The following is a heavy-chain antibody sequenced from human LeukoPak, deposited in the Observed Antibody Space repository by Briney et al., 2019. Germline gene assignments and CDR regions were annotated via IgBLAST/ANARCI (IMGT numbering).Heavy chain of an antibody. CDR2: IWYDGSNK. Sequence: GGSLRLSCAASGFTFRSFGIHGGRQAPGKGLEWVAVIWYDGSNKYYADSVKGRFTISRDNSKNTLYLQMNSLRAEDTAVYYCARDTTTGRRGGWFDPWGQGTLVTVSS. CDR1: GFTFRSFG. D-gene: IGHD4-11*01. V-gene: IGHV3-33*01. CDR3: ARDTTTGRRGGWFDP. J-gene: IGHJ5*02.